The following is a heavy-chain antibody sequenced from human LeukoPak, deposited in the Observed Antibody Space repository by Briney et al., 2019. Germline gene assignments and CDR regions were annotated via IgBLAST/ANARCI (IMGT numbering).Heavy chain of an antibody. CDR1: GYTFTSYG. V-gene: IGHV1-18*01. Sequence: ASVKVSFKGSGYTFTSYGISWVRQAPGQGLEWMGWISAYNCYTNYAQKLQGRVTMTTDTSTSTAYMELRSLGSDDTAVYYCARVSQRKGAYYYDSSGYSWFDYWGQGTLVTVSS. J-gene: IGHJ4*02. D-gene: IGHD3-22*01. CDR2: ISAYNCYT. CDR3: ARVSQRKGAYYYDSSGYSWFDY.